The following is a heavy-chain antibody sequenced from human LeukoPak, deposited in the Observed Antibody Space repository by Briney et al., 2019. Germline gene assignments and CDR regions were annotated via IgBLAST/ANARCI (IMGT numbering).Heavy chain of an antibody. CDR2: INPNSGGT. CDR3: VRTLGTMVRGVMIY. V-gene: IGHV1-2*02. CDR1: GYTFTGYY. J-gene: IGHJ4*02. Sequence: ASVKVSCKASGYTFTGYYMHWVRQAPGQGLEWMGWINPNSGGTNYAQKFQGRVTMTRDTSISTAYMELSRLRSDDTAVYYCVRTLGTMVRGVMIYWGQGTLVTVSS. D-gene: IGHD3-10*01.